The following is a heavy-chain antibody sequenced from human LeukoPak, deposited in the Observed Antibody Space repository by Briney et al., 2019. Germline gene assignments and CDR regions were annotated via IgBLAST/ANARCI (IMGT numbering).Heavy chain of an antibody. J-gene: IGHJ3*02. Sequence: AGGSLRLSCAASGFTFSSYSMNWVRQAPWKGLEWVSSISSSSSYIYYADSVKGRFTISRDNAKNSLYLQMNSLRAEDTAVYYCARPTGGYSYEDAFDIWGQGTMVTVSS. CDR2: ISSSSSYI. V-gene: IGHV3-21*01. D-gene: IGHD5-18*01. CDR3: ARPTGGYSYEDAFDI. CDR1: GFTFSSYS.